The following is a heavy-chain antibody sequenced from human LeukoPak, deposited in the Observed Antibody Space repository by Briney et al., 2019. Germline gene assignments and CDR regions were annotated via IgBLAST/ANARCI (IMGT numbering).Heavy chain of an antibody. V-gene: IGHV7-4-1*02. D-gene: IGHD4-17*01. CDR1: GYAFNTFA. CDR3: ARGADYGDYTQFY. J-gene: IGHJ4*02. Sequence: GASVKISCKGSGYAFNTFALHWVRQAPERGLEWVGWINTKTGNPSYARGFTGRFVVSLDTSVTTTYLQINGLKPEATGFYLCARGADYGDYTQFYWGQGSLVSVSS. CDR2: INTKTGNP.